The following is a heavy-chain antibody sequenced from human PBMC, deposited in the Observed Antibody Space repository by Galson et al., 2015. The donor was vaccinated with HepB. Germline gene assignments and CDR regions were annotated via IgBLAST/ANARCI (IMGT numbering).Heavy chain of an antibody. CDR3: AKGEHDSSGYWGVY. J-gene: IGHJ4*02. V-gene: IGHV3-21*01. Sequence: SLRLSCAASGFSFSSYSMYWVRQAPGKGLEWVSSISYRTEFIYYADSVKGRFTISRDNAKNSLYLQMNSLRAEDTAVYYCAKGEHDSSGYWGVYWGQGTLVTVSS. CDR1: GFSFSSYS. D-gene: IGHD3-22*01. CDR2: ISYRTEFI.